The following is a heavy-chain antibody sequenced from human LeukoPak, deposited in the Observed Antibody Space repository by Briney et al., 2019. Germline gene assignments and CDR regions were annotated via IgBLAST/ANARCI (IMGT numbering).Heavy chain of an antibody. Sequence: SETLSLTCAVYGGSFSGYYWSWIRQPPGKGLEWIGEINHSGSTNYNPSLKSRVTISVGTSKNQFSLKLSSVTAADTAVYYCARRGYTHRTMAFDYWGQGTLVTVSS. CDR2: INHSGST. CDR1: GGSFSGYY. V-gene: IGHV4-34*01. D-gene: IGHD5-12*01. J-gene: IGHJ4*02. CDR3: ARRGYTHRTMAFDY.